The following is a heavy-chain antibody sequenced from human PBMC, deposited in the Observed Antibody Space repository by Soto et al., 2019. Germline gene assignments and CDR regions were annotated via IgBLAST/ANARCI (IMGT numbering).Heavy chain of an antibody. D-gene: IGHD3-22*01. J-gene: IGHJ5*02. CDR2: ISGSGGST. CDR1: GFTFSSYA. V-gene: IGHV3-23*01. Sequence: EVQLLESGGGLVQPGGSLRLSCAASGFTFSSYAMSWVRQAPGKGLEWVSAISGSGGSTYYADSVKGRFTISRDNSKKTLYLQMTSLRAEDTAVYYCAKCDGDSSGYYLNLNNWFDPWRQGTLITVSS. CDR3: AKCDGDSSGYYLNLNNWFDP.